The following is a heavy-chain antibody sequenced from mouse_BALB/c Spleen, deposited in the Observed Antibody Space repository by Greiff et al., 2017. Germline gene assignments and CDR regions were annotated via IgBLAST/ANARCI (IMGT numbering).Heavy chain of an antibody. CDR3: ANYYGSSGAMDY. D-gene: IGHD1-1*01. Sequence: VMLVESGAELMKPGASVKISCKATGYTFSSYWIEWVKQRPGHGLEWIGEILPGSGSTNYNEKFKGKATFTADTSSNTAYMQLSSLTSEDSAVYYCANYYGSSGAMDYWGQGTSVTVSS. CDR1: GYTFSSYW. J-gene: IGHJ4*01. V-gene: IGHV1-9*01. CDR2: ILPGSGST.